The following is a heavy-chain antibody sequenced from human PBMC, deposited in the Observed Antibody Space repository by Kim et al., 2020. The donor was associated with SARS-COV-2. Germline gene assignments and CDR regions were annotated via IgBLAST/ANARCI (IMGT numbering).Heavy chain of an antibody. CDR3: AKDTKPRCYNNCAYEY. J-gene: IGHJ4*02. V-gene: IGHV3-23*01. CDR2: ISASGAGA. D-gene: IGHD3-10*01. CDR1: GFTFSTYA. Sequence: GGSLRLSCAASGFTFSTYAMSWVRQAPGKGLEWVSHISASGAGADYAASVKGRFTVSRDNSKNTLYLQMNSLRAEDTAVYYCAKDTKPRCYNNCAYEYGGQGTLVTVSS.